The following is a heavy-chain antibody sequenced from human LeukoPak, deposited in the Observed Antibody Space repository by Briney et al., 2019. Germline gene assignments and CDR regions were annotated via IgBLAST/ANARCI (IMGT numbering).Heavy chain of an antibody. V-gene: IGHV4-59*08. D-gene: IGHD2-15*01. CDR1: GGSISSYY. CDR3: ASPGLAMVAARRFDY. CDR2: IYYSGST. J-gene: IGHJ4*02. Sequence: SETLSLTCTDSGGSISSYYWSWIRQPPGKGLEWIGYIYYSGSTNYNPSLKSRVTISVDTSKNQFSLKLSSVTAADTAVYYCASPGLAMVAARRFDYWGQGTLVTVSS.